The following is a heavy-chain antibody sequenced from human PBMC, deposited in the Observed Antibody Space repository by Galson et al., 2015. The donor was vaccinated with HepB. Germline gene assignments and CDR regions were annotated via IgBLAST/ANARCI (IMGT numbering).Heavy chain of an antibody. CDR2: ISAYNGNT. CDR1: GYTFTSYG. CDR3: ARDGYCSSTSCRTPRNYYYYGMDV. Sequence: QSGAEVKKPGESLKISCKASGYTFTSYGISWVRQAPGQGLEWMGWISAYNGNTNYAQKLQGRVTMTTDTSTSTAYMELRSLRSDDTAVYYCARDGYCSSTSCRTPRNYYYYGMDVWGQGTTVTVSS. D-gene: IGHD2-2*01. V-gene: IGHV1-18*04. J-gene: IGHJ6*02.